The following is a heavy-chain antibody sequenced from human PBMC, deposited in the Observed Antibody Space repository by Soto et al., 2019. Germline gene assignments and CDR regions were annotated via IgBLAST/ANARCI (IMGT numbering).Heavy chain of an antibody. J-gene: IGHJ6*02. CDR2: MNPNSGNT. CDR1: GYTFTSYD. Sequence: ASVKVSCKASGYTFTSYDINWVRQATGQGLEWMGWMNPNSGNTGYAQKFQGRVTMTRNTSISTAYMELSSLRSEDTAVYYCARDEDYYGSGSYGPYYYYGMDVWGQGTTVTVSS. D-gene: IGHD3-10*01. CDR3: ARDEDYYGSGSYGPYYYYGMDV. V-gene: IGHV1-8*01.